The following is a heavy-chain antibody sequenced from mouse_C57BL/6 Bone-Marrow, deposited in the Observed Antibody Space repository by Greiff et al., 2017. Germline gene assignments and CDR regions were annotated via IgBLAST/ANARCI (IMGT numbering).Heavy chain of an antibody. CDR2: IDPSDSYT. CDR1: GYTFTSYW. J-gene: IGHJ4*01. Sequence: VQLQQPGAELVRPGTSVKLSCKASGYTFTSYWMHWVKQRPGQGLEWIGVIDPSDSYTNYNQKFKGKATLTVDTSSSTAYMQLSSLTSEDSAVYYCAATVVPNYYAMDYWGQGTSVTVSS. CDR3: AATVVPNYYAMDY. V-gene: IGHV1-59*01. D-gene: IGHD1-1*01.